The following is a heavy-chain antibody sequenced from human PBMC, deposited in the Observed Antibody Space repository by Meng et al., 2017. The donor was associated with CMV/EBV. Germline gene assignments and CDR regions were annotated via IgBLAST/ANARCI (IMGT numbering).Heavy chain of an antibody. CDR3: ARGSPYSSSWYFDY. V-gene: IGHV4-34*01. Sequence: QLHQWGAGLLKPSASLSLTCAVYGGSFSGSYWSWIRQPPGKGLEWIGEINHSGSTNYNPSLKSRVTISVDTSKNQFSLKLSSVTAADTAVYYCARGSPYSSSWYFDYWGQGTLVTVSS. D-gene: IGHD6-6*01. J-gene: IGHJ4*02. CDR1: GGSFSGSY. CDR2: INHSGST.